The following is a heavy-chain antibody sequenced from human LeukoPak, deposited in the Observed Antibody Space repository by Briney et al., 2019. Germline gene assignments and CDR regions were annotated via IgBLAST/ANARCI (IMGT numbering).Heavy chain of an antibody. D-gene: IGHD3-9*01. CDR1: GGSFSGYY. CDR2: INHSGTT. Sequence: SETLSLTCAVYGGSFSGYYWNWIRQSPGKGLEWIGEINHSGTTNYIPSLKSRVTISVDTSKKQFSLKLSSVTAADTAVYYCARGIDNNWFDPWGQGTLVTVSS. CDR3: ARGIDNNWFDP. J-gene: IGHJ5*02. V-gene: IGHV4-34*01.